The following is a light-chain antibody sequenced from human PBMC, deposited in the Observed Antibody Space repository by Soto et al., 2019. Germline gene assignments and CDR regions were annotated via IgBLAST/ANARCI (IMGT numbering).Light chain of an antibody. CDR3: QQCHRYLT. CDR1: ASMSDC. CDR2: AAS. Sequence: DIQITQSPSCLSAVVGDRVTITFRASASMSDCLAWYQQKPGKAPKLLIYAASSLQSGVPSRFSGSGSGTEFTLTISSLQPDDIATYYCQQCHRYLTFGQVPKVDI. V-gene: IGKV1-5*01. J-gene: IGKJ1*01.